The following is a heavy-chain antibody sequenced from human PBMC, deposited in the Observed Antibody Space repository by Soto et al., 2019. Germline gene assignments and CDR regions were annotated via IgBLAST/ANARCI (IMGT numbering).Heavy chain of an antibody. Sequence: EVQLVESGGVLVQPGGSLKLSCIASGFTFSDSAMHWVRQAPGKGLEWVGHIRSKAYNYATAYAASVKGRFTISRDDSKNTASLQMNSLKTEDTAVYYCARQIPLTTGNDALDIWGQGTMVTVSS. J-gene: IGHJ3*02. D-gene: IGHD3-22*01. CDR1: GFTFSDSA. V-gene: IGHV3-73*01. CDR3: ARQIPLTTGNDALDI. CDR2: IRSKAYNYAT.